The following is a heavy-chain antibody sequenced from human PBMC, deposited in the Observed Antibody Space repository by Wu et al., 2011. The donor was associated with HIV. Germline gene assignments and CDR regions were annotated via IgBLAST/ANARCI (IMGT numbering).Heavy chain of an antibody. CDR3: ARDPPGNPYYFDY. Sequence: HVQLVQSGAEVKKPGSSVKVSCKASGDTFSSFAISWVRQAPGQGLEWMGIINPNNGRATYAQKFQGRVTMTRDTSTSTVYMDLSSLRFEDTAVYYCARDPPGNPYYFDYWGQGTLVTVSS. CDR1: GDTFSSFA. J-gene: IGHJ4*02. CDR2: INPNNGRA. V-gene: IGHV1-46*01.